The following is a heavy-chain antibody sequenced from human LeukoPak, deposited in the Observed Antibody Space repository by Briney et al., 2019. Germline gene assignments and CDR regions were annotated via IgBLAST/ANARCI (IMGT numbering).Heavy chain of an antibody. D-gene: IGHD3-10*01. V-gene: IGHV4-39*01. J-gene: IGHJ1*01. CDR2: MYYSGST. Sequence: PLETLSLTCTVSGGSISSSSYYWDWIRQPPGKGLEWIATMYYSGSTYYNPSLKSRVTISVDTSKNQFSLKLSSVTAAETAVYYCANYYGSGTYYKYFQHWGQGTLVTVSS. CDR3: ANYYGSGTYYKYFQH. CDR1: GGSISSSSYY.